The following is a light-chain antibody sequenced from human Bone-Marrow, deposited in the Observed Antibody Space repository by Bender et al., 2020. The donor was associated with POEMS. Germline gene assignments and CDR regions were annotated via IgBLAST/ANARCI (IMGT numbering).Light chain of an antibody. J-gene: IGLJ3*02. CDR1: SSNVGSYNL. CDR2: DVN. CDR3: SSWDDSLSGWV. Sequence: QSALTQPASVSGSPGQSITISCTGTSSNVGSYNLVSWYQQQPGKAPQLMIYDVNNRPSGVSDRFSGSKSDNTASLTVSGLQAEDECDYYCSSWDDSLSGWVFGGGTKLTVL. V-gene: IGLV2-23*02.